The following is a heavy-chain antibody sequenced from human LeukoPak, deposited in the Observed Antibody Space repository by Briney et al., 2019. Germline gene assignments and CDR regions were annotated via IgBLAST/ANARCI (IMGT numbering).Heavy chain of an antibody. V-gene: IGHV4-59*01. D-gene: IGHD5-18*01. CDR3: ARYSYGSWVFDY. Sequence: SETLSLTCTVSGGSISSYYWSWIRQPPGKGLEWIGYIYYSGSTNYNPSLKSRVTISVDTSKNQFSLKLSSVTAADTAVYYCARYSYGSWVFDYWGQGTLVTVSS. CDR1: GGSISSYY. J-gene: IGHJ4*02. CDR2: IYYSGST.